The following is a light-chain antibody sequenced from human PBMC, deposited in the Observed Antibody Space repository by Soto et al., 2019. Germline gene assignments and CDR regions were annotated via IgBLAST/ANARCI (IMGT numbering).Light chain of an antibody. CDR3: SSYTSSSTYV. J-gene: IGLJ1*01. CDR1: SSDVGGSNG. V-gene: IGLV2-18*02. CDR2: DVS. Sequence: QSVLTQPPSVSGSPGQSVAISCTGTSSDVGGSNGVSWYQQPPGTAPELIIYDVSNRPSGVPDRFSGSKSGNTASLIISGLQAEDEGDYYCSSYTSSSTYVFGTGTKVTVL.